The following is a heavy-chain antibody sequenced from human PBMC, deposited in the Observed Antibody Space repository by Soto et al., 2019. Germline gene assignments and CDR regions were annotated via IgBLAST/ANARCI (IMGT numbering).Heavy chain of an antibody. CDR3: ARAPPGDSSGYYFYYYGMDV. CDR1: GGTFSSYA. D-gene: IGHD3-22*01. CDR2: IIPIFGTA. Sequence: ASVKVSCKASGGTFSSYAISWVRQAPGQGLEWMGGIIPIFGTANYAQKFQGRVTITADESTSTAYMELSSLRSEDTAVYYCARAPPGDSSGYYFYYYGMDVWGQGTTGTVAS. J-gene: IGHJ6*02. V-gene: IGHV1-69*13.